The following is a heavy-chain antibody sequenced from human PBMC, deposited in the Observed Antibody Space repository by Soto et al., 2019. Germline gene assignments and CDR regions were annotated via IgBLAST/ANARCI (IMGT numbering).Heavy chain of an antibody. V-gene: IGHV3-30*18. J-gene: IGHJ4*02. CDR2: ISYDGSNK. CDR3: AKDRMGAGVRGYFDY. Sequence: QVQLVESGGGVVQPGKSLRLSCAGSGFTFISYGMDWVRQAPGKGLEWVAVISYDGSNKYYADSVKGRFTISRDNSKNTLYLQMSSLRADDTAVYYCAKDRMGAGVRGYFDYWGQGTLVTVSS. D-gene: IGHD3-10*01. CDR1: GFTFISYG.